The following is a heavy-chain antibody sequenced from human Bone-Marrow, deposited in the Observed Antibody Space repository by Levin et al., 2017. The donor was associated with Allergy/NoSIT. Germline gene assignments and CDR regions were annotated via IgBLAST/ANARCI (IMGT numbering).Heavy chain of an antibody. D-gene: IGHD3-16*01. CDR2: INHSGST. J-gene: IGHJ5*02. CDR3: ARGHCIMTDCYTPDWFDP. CDR1: GGSFSGYH. Sequence: SETLSLTCAVDGGSFSGYHWSWIRQSPVKGLEWIGEINHSGSTNYNPSLRRRVTISIDTSKKQFSLKLTSVTDAATAFYYCARGHCIMTDCYTPDWFDPWGRGTLVTVSS. V-gene: IGHV4-34*01.